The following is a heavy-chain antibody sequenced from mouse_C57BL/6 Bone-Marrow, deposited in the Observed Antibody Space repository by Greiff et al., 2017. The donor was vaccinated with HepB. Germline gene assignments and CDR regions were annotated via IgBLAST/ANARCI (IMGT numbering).Heavy chain of an antibody. D-gene: IGHD4-1*01. CDR1: GYTFTSYW. V-gene: IGHV1-64*01. CDR3: AKSGTRWLAY. CDR2: IHPNSGST. Sequence: LQQPGAELVKPGASVKLSCKASGYTFTSYWMHWVKQRPGQGLEWIGMIHPNSGSTNYNEKFKSKATLTVDKSSSTAYMQLSSLTSEDSAVYYCAKSGTRWLAYWGQGTLVTVSA. J-gene: IGHJ3*01.